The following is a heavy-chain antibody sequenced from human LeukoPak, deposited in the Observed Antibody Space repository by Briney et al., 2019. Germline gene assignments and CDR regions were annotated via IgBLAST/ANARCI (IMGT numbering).Heavy chain of an antibody. CDR1: GGSFSGYY. J-gene: IGHJ4*02. CDR3: ARGWSRASLDY. CDR2: INHSGST. Sequence: PSETLSLTCDVYGGSFSGYYWSWIRQPPGKGLEWIGEINHSGSTNYNPSLKSRVTISVDTSKNQFSLKLSSVTAADTAVYYCARGWSRASLDYWGQGTLVTVSS. V-gene: IGHV4-34*01. D-gene: IGHD2-8*01.